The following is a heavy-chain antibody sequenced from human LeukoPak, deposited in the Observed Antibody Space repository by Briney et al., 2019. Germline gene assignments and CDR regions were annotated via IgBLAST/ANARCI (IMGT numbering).Heavy chain of an antibody. V-gene: IGHV4-30-4*01. Sequence: PSQTLSLTCTVSGGSISSGDYYWSWIRQPPGKGLEWIGYIYHSGSTYYTPPLKSRLSMSLDTSKNQFSLNLSSVTAADTAVYYCARGWNAPGDYWGQGTLVTVSS. CDR3: ARGWNAPGDY. J-gene: IGHJ4*02. CDR2: IYHSGST. D-gene: IGHD1-1*01. CDR1: GGSISSGDYY.